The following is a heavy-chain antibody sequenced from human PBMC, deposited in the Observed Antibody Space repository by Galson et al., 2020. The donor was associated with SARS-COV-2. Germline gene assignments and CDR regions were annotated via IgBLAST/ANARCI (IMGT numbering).Heavy chain of an antibody. V-gene: IGHV4-59*01. Sequence: SETMSLTCTLSGGSISSYYWSWIRQPPGKGLEWIGYIYYSGSTNYNPTLKSRVTISVDTSKNQFSLKLSSVTAADTAVYYCAIQGYYGDYWVQGNLVTVSS. CDR1: GGSISSYY. D-gene: IGHD3-22*01. CDR3: AIQGYYGDY. CDR2: IYYSGST. J-gene: IGHJ4*02.